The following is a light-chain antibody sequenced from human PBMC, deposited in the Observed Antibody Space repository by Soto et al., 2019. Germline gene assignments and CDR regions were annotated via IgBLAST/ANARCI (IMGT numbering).Light chain of an antibody. Sequence: QSALTQPASVSGSPGQSITISCTGTSSDVGGYKYVSWYRQYPGKAPKLMIYEVNNQPSGVSDRFSSSKSGNTAFLTISGLQAEDEALYSFNSYTATSDVGIFGTGTKHTVL. V-gene: IGLV2-14*01. J-gene: IGLJ1*01. CDR1: SSDVGGYKY. CDR2: EVN. CDR3: NSYTATSDVGI.